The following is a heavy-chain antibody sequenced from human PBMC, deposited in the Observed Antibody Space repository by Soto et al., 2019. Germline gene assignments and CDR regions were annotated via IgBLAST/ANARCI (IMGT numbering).Heavy chain of an antibody. D-gene: IGHD6-13*01. CDR3: ARVPAYSSSWYEYY. V-gene: IGHV3-30-3*01. CDR2: ISYDGSNK. Sequence: QVQLVESGGGVVQPGRSLRLSCAASGFTFSSYAMRWVRQAPGKGLEWVAVISYDGSNKYYADSVKGRFTISRDNSKNTLYLQMNSLRAEDTAVYYCARVPAYSSSWYEYYWGQGTLVTVSS. J-gene: IGHJ4*02. CDR1: GFTFSSYA.